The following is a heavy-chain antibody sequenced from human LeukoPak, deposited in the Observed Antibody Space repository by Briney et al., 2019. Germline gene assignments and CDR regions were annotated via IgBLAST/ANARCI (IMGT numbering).Heavy chain of an antibody. Sequence: KTSETLSLTCTVSGGSISSGGYYWSWIRQHPGKGLEWIGYIYYSGSTYYNPSLKSRVTISVDTSKNQFSLKLSSVTAADTAVYYGAREWTTVTTNYFDYWGQGTLVTVSS. J-gene: IGHJ4*02. CDR2: IYYSGST. D-gene: IGHD4-17*01. V-gene: IGHV4-31*03. CDR1: GGSISSGGYY. CDR3: AREWTTVTTNYFDY.